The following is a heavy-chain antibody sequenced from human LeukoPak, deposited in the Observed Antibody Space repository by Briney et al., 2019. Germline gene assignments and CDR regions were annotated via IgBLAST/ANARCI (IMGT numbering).Heavy chain of an antibody. D-gene: IGHD5-12*01. Sequence: SVKVSCKASGGTFSSYAISWVRQAPGQGLEWMGGIIPIFGTANYAQKFQGRVTITADESASTAYMELSSLRSGDTAVYYCARGRRANIVATGFDYWGQGTLVTVSS. CDR3: ARGRRANIVATGFDY. V-gene: IGHV1-69*01. J-gene: IGHJ4*02. CDR2: IIPIFGTA. CDR1: GGTFSSYA.